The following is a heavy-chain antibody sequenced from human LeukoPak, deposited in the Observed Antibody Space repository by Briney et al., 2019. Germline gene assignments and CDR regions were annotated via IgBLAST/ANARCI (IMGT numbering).Heavy chain of an antibody. D-gene: IGHD1-26*01. CDR1: GYTFTSYY. V-gene: IGHV1-46*01. Sequence: GASVKVSCKASGYTFTSYYMHWVRQAPGQGLEWMGIINPSGGSTSYAQKFQGRVTITADKSTSTAYMELSSLRSEDTAVYYCAREVGATRYYYYYYYMDVWGKGTTVTVSS. CDR3: AREVGATRYYYYYYYMDV. CDR2: INPSGGST. J-gene: IGHJ6*03.